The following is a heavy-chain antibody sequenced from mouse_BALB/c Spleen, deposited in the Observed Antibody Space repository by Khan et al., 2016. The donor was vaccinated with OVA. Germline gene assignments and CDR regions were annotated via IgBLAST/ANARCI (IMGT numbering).Heavy chain of an antibody. CDR1: GYTFTDYG. CDR2: INTYTGEP. J-gene: IGHJ3*01. Sequence: QFQLVQSGPELKKPGETVKISCRASGYTFTDYGVNWVKQAPGKGLKWMGWINTYTGEPTYADDFTGRFAFSLETSASTAYLQINNLKNEDTATYFCARSPTWFTYWGQGTLVTVSA. V-gene: IGHV9-3-1*01. CDR3: ARSPTWFTY.